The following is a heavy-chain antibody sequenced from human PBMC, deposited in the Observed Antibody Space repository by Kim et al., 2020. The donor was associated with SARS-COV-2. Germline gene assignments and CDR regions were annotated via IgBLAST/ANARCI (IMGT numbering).Heavy chain of an antibody. Sequence: GGSLRLSCAASGFTFSNAWMSWVRQAPGKGLEWVGRIKSKTDGGTTDYSAPVKGRFTISRDDSKNTLYLQMNSLKTEDTAVYYCTTGERWGGDCYSGNYYYYYGMDVWGQGTTVTVSS. J-gene: IGHJ6*02. D-gene: IGHD2-21*02. V-gene: IGHV3-15*01. CDR2: IKSKTDGGTT. CDR3: TTGERWGGDCYSGNYYYYYGMDV. CDR1: GFTFSNAW.